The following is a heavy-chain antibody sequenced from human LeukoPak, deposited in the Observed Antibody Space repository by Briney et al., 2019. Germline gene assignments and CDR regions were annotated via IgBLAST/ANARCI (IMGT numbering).Heavy chain of an antibody. Sequence: SVKVSCKASGGTFSSYGISWVRQAPGQGLEWMGGIIPIFGTANYAQKFQGRVTISTDESTSTAYMELSSLRSEDTAMYYCAREEAETSPGGYYYYMDVWGKGTTVTVSS. CDR3: AREEAETSPGGYYYYMDV. D-gene: IGHD2-2*01. CDR2: IIPIFGTA. J-gene: IGHJ6*03. CDR1: GGTFSSYG. V-gene: IGHV1-69*05.